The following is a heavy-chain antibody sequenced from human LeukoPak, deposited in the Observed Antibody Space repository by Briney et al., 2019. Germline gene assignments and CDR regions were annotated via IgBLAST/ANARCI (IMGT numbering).Heavy chain of an antibody. CDR1: GYSFTSYW. D-gene: IGHD2-2*01. CDR2: IYPGDSDT. CDR3: ARLGDCSSTSCYDY. V-gene: IGHV5-51*01. J-gene: IGHJ4*02. Sequence: GESLKISCKGSGYSFTSYWIGWVRQMPGNVLDWMGIIYPGDSDTRYSPSFQGQVTISADKSISTAYLQWSSLKASDTAMYYCARLGDCSSTSCYDYWGQGTLVTVSS.